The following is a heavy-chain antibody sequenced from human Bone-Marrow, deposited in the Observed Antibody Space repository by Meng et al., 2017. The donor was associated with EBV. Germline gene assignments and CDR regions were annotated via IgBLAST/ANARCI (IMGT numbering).Heavy chain of an antibody. Sequence: EGQLVEYVGGLVQPGGSLRLSCAASGFTLSNYWLHWVRQVPGKGLVWFSRINVDGSDTIYADSVKGRFTISRDNGKNTLYLQMNSLRADDTAVYYCSRSNWYPDYWGQGTLVTVSS. CDR2: INVDGSDT. D-gene: IGHD6-13*01. CDR1: GFTLSNYW. V-gene: IGHV3-74*01. J-gene: IGHJ4*02. CDR3: SRSNWYPDY.